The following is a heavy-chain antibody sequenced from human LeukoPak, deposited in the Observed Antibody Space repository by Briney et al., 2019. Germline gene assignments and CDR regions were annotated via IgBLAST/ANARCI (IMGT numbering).Heavy chain of an antibody. J-gene: IGHJ4*02. V-gene: IGHV3-11*01. CDR1: GFTFSDYY. Sequence: GGSLRLSCAASGFTFSDYYMSWIRQAPGKGLEWVSYISSSGSTIYYVDSVKGRFTISRDNAKNSLYLQMNSLRAEDTAVYYCARAHYDYVWGSYQLFDYWGQGTLVTVSS. CDR2: ISSSGSTI. CDR3: ARAHYDYVWGSYQLFDY. D-gene: IGHD3-16*02.